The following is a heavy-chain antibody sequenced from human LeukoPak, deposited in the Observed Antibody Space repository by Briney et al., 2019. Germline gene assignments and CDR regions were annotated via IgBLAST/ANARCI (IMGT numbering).Heavy chain of an antibody. V-gene: IGHV4-39*01. Sequence: SETLSLTCTVSGGSITSSIHYWGWIRQSPGKGLEWIGSIYYSGSTYYNPSLKSRVTISVDTSKNQFSLKLSSVTAADTAVYYCARHDMAVADIRWARYFDLWGRGTLVTVSS. J-gene: IGHJ2*01. D-gene: IGHD6-19*01. CDR1: GGSITSSIHY. CDR3: ARHDMAVADIRWARYFDL. CDR2: IYYSGST.